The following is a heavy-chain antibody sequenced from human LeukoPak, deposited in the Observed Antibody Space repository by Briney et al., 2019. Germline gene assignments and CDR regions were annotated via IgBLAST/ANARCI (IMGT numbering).Heavy chain of an antibody. Sequence: PGGSLRLSCEASGFTFTSFWMNWVRQAPGKGLEWVANINQDGSEKYYVDSVKGRFTISRDNVKNSLFLQMNRLRAEDTAVYFCARDATPPGIIFDSWGQGTLVTVSS. V-gene: IGHV3-7*05. CDR1: GFTFTSFW. CDR2: INQDGSEK. D-gene: IGHD3-16*01. J-gene: IGHJ4*02. CDR3: ARDATPPGIIFDS.